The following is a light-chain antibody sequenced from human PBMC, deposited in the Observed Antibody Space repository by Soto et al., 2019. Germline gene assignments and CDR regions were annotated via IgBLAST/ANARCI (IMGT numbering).Light chain of an antibody. CDR2: GAS. J-gene: IGKJ1*01. CDR1: QSVNRN. V-gene: IGKV3-15*01. CDR3: QQYHNWPPWT. Sequence: EMLMTQSPVTLSVSPGEGATLSCRASQSVNRNLAWYQQRPGQAPRLLIYGASIRATGIPARFSGSGSGTEFTLTISSLQSGDFAVYYCQQYHNWPPWTFGQGTK.